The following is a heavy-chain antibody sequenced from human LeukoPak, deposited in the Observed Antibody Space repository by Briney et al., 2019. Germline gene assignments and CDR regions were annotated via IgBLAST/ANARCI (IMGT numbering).Heavy chain of an antibody. J-gene: IGHJ4*02. CDR3: AGKVAVTTSELFDY. CDR2: IYYSGST. V-gene: IGHV4-39*01. D-gene: IGHD4-17*01. CDR1: GGSISSSSYY. Sequence: SETLSLTCSVSGGSISSSSYYWGWIRQPPGKGLEWIGSIYYSGSTYYNPSLKSRVTISVDTSKNQFSLKLRSVTAADTAVYYCAGKVAVTTSELFDYWGQGTLVTVSS.